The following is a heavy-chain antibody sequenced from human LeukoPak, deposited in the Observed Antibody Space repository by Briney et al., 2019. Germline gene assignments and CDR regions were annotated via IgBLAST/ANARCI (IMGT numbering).Heavy chain of an antibody. CDR3: ARDGDGSGSYYFSAFDY. J-gene: IGHJ4*02. D-gene: IGHD3-10*01. V-gene: IGHV1-69*06. CDR2: IIPIFGTA. CDR1: GGTFSSYA. Sequence: ASVKVSCKASGGTFSSYAISWVRQAPGQGLEWMGGIIPIFGTANYAQKFQGRVTITADKSTSTAYIELSSLRSEDTAVYYCARDGDGSGSYYFSAFDYWGQGTLVTVSS.